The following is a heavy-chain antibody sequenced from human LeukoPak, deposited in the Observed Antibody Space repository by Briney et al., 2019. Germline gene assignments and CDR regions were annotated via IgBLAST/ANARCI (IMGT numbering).Heavy chain of an antibody. CDR2: ISGSGGST. J-gene: IGHJ6*03. Sequence: PGGSLRLSXAASGFTFSSYAMSWVRQAPGKGLEWVSAISGSGGSTYYADSVKGRFTISRDNSKNTLYLQMNSLRAEDTAVYYCAKGRVVPAAIDYYYYYYMDVWGKGTTVTVSS. CDR1: GFTFSSYA. V-gene: IGHV3-23*01. CDR3: AKGRVVPAAIDYYYYYYMDV. D-gene: IGHD2-2*02.